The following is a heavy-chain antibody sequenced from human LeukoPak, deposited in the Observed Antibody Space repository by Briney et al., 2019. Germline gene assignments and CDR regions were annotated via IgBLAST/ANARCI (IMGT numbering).Heavy chain of an antibody. CDR3: ARGPPRGKYFYMDV. CDR1: GFTFSSFD. J-gene: IGHJ6*03. D-gene: IGHD1-1*01. CDR2: IGTASDT. Sequence: GGSLRLSCAASGFTFSSFDIHWVRQPTGQGLEWVSTIGTASDTYYPGSVEGRFTLSRDNAKNSLYLQMNSLTAGDTAVYYCARGPPRGKYFYMDVWGKGTTVTVSS. V-gene: IGHV3-13*01.